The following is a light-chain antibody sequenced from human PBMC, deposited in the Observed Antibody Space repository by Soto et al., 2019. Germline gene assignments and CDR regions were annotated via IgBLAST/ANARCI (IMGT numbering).Light chain of an antibody. CDR2: GAS. CDR3: QQYGSSPWT. J-gene: IGKJ1*01. V-gene: IGKV3-20*01. CDR1: QSVSSNY. Sequence: EIVLTQSPGTLSLSQGERATLSCRASQSVSSNYLAWYQQKPGQAPRPLIYGASSRATGIPDRFSGSGAGTDFTLTISRLESEDFQVYYCQQYGSSPWTFGQGTKVEIK.